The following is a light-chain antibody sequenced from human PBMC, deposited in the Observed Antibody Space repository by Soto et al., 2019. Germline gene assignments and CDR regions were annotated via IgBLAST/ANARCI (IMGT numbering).Light chain of an antibody. J-gene: IGLJ2*01. CDR1: NSDVGSYNY. Sequence: QSALTQPASVSGSPGQSITISCTGSNSDVGSYNYVSWYQQHPGKAPKLMIYEVDNRPSGVPNRFSGSKSGNTASLTISGVQPEDEADYYCSSYTSTATPVVFGGGTKVTVL. V-gene: IGLV2-14*01. CDR2: EVD. CDR3: SSYTSTATPVV.